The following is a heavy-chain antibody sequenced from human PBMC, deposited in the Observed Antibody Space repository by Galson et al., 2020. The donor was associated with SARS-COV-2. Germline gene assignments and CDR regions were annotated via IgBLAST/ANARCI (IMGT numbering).Heavy chain of an antibody. Sequence: SETLSLTCAVYGGSFKNYYWTWIRQSPGKGLQWIGEINHRGSTNYDPSLQGRVAMSVDTSKNQFSLRLSSVAAADTAVYYCARPWHRSERPDYWGQGTLVIVSA. D-gene: IGHD1-1*01. J-gene: IGHJ4*02. CDR1: GGSFKNYY. CDR2: INHRGST. V-gene: IGHV4-34*01. CDR3: ARPWHRSERPDY.